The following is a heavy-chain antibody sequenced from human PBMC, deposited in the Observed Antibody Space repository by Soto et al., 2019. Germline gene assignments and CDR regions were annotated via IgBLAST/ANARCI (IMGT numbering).Heavy chain of an antibody. V-gene: IGHV3-33*01. CDR2: IWYDGSNK. CDR1: GFTFSTYG. J-gene: IGHJ4*02. D-gene: IGHD3-22*01. CDR3: ARDQIPDYYDSSGYYYAGIDY. Sequence: PGGSLRLSCAASGFTFSTYGMHWVRQAPGKGLEWVAVIWYDGSNKYYADSVKGRFTISRDNSNNTLYLQMNSLRAEDTAVYYCARDQIPDYYDSSGYYYAGIDYWGQGTLVTVSS.